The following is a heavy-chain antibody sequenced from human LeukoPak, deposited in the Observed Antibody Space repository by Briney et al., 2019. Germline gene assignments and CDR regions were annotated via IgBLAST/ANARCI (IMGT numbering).Heavy chain of an antibody. J-gene: IGHJ5*02. CDR3: ARDTPSGSYFNWFDP. CDR2: IIPIFGTA. D-gene: IGHD1-26*01. Sequence: ASVKVSCKASGGTFSSYAISWVRQAPGQGLEWMGGIIPIFGTANYAQKFQGRVTITADESTSTAYMELSSLRSEDTAVYYCARDTPSGSYFNWFDPWGQGTLVTVSS. V-gene: IGHV1-69*01. CDR1: GGTFSSYA.